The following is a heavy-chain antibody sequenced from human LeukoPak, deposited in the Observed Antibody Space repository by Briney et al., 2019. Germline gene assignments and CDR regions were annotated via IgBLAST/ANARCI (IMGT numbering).Heavy chain of an antibody. D-gene: IGHD3-22*01. Sequence: GGSLRLSCAPSGFIFSNYAMGWVRQAPGKGLEWVSAISGSGVVTRYADSVKGRFSVSRDNSRNTLYLEMDNLRGEDTATYYSTKGSGWLLIDYWGQGTPVTVAS. J-gene: IGHJ4*02. CDR2: ISGSGVVT. V-gene: IGHV3-23*01. CDR1: GFIFSNYA. CDR3: TKGSGWLLIDY.